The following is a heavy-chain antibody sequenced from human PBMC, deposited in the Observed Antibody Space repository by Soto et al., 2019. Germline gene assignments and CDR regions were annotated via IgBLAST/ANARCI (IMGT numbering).Heavy chain of an antibody. V-gene: IGHV3-30*18. J-gene: IGHJ1*01. CDR1: GFTFSSYG. CDR3: AKDDARIVLVPAATEYFQH. D-gene: IGHD2-2*01. Sequence: PGGSLRLSCAASGFTFSSYGMHWVRQAPGKGLEWVAVISYDGSNKYYADSVKGRFTISRDNSKNTLYLQMNSLRAEDTAVYYCAKDDARIVLVPAATEYFQHWGQDTLVTVSS. CDR2: ISYDGSNK.